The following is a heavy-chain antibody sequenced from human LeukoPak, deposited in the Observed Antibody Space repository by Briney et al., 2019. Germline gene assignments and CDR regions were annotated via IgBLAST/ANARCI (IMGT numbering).Heavy chain of an antibody. J-gene: IGHJ4*02. Sequence: SVKVSYKASGFTFTSSAVQWVRQTRGKGLEWIGWIVVGSGNTNYAQKFQERVTINRDMSTSTAYMELSSLRSEDTAVYYCDVNDVTTGTKTVPSYWGQGTLVTVSS. CDR1: GFTFTSSA. CDR3: DVNDVTTGTKTVPSY. CDR2: IVVGSGNT. V-gene: IGHV1-58*01. D-gene: IGHD1-1*01.